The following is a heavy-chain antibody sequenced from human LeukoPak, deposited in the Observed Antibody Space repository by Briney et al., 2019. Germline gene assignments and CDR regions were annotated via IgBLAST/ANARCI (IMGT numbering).Heavy chain of an antibody. CDR3: ARQLYVSGSYYAPMDV. D-gene: IGHD3-10*01. CDR1: GGSIGSYY. V-gene: IGHV4-59*05. Sequence: SETLSLTCTVSGGSIGSYYWSWIRQPPGKGLEWIASVHYSGSTYYNPSLKSRVTISVDTSKNQFSLKLSSVTAADTAVYFCARQLYVSGSYYAPMDVWGKGTTVTISS. CDR2: VHYSGST. J-gene: IGHJ6*03.